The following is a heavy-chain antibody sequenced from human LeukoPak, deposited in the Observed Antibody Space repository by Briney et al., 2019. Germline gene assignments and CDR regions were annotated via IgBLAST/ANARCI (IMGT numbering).Heavy chain of an antibody. Sequence: SETLSLTCTVSGGSISSSSYYWGWMRQPPGKGLEWIGSIYYSGSTYYNPSLKSRVTISLDTSKNQFSLKLSSVTAADTAVYYCARDSYYDSSGYQSGYYFDYWGQGTLVTVSS. CDR3: ARDSYYDSSGYQSGYYFDY. J-gene: IGHJ4*02. V-gene: IGHV4-39*07. CDR2: IYYSGST. D-gene: IGHD3-22*01. CDR1: GGSISSSSYY.